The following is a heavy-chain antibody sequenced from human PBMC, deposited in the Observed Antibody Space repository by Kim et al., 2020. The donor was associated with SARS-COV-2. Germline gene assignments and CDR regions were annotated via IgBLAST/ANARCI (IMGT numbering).Heavy chain of an antibody. V-gene: IGHV4-31*03. CDR1: GGSISSGGYY. D-gene: IGHD3-16*02. Sequence: SETLSLTCTVSGGSISSGGYYWSWIRQHPGKGLEWIGYTYYSGSTYYNPSLKSRVTISVDTSKNQFSLKLSSVTAADTAVYYCARANMITFGCVIGHFDYWGQGTLVTVSS. J-gene: IGHJ4*02. CDR2: TYYSGST. CDR3: ARANMITFGCVIGHFDY.